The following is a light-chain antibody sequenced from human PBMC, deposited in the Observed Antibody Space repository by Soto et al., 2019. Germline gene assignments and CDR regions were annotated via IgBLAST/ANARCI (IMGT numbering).Light chain of an antibody. CDR3: QQYVSLPLT. Sequence: EIVLTQSPGTLSLSPGERATLSCRASQSVSTSLAWYQQKPGQAPRLVIYDTSSRATGIPDRFSGSGFGTDFTLTISRLEPEDFAVYHCQQYVSLPLTFGGGTKVDTK. CDR2: DTS. V-gene: IGKV3-20*01. J-gene: IGKJ4*01. CDR1: QSVSTS.